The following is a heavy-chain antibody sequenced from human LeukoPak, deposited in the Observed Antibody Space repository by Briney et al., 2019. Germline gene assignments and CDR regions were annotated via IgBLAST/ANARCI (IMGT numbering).Heavy chain of an antibody. CDR1: GYTFTSYY. D-gene: IGHD3-22*01. CDR2: INPSDGST. J-gene: IGHJ4*02. V-gene: IGHV1-46*01. Sequence: GASVKVSCTASGYTFTSYYIHWVRQAPGQGLEWMGIINPSDGSTSYAQNFQGRVTMTRDTSTSTLYMELGSLRSEDTAVYFCARVAYYDSSVYSFDYWGQGTLVTVSS. CDR3: ARVAYYDSSVYSFDY.